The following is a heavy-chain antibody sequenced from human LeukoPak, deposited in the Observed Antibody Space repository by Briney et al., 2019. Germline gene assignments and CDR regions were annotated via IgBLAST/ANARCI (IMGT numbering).Heavy chain of an antibody. V-gene: IGHV3-74*01. D-gene: IGHD2/OR15-2a*01. J-gene: IGHJ4*02. CDR2: IKNDGRTT. Sequence: PGRSPRHSCAASVFTFSNYWIHWVRRAPGQGLLSVARIKNDGRTTHYAENVEGRFCISRDNARNTRYLQMSSLRAEDTAVYYCVRNFHFEDGGFYRHFDYWGQGTLVIVSS. CDR3: VRNFHFEDGGFYRHFDY. CDR1: VFTFSNYW.